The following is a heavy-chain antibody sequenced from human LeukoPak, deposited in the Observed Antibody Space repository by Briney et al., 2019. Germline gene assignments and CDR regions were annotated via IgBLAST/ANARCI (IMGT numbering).Heavy chain of an antibody. Sequence: GGSLRLSCAASGFTFSDYYMSWIRQAPGKGLEWVSVIYSGGSTYYADSVKGRFTISRDNSKNTLYLQMNSLRAEDTAVYYCARDLRDDYYYYGMDVWGQGTTVTVSS. V-gene: IGHV3-66*01. J-gene: IGHJ6*02. CDR3: ARDLRDDYYYYGMDV. D-gene: IGHD2-21*02. CDR2: IYSGGST. CDR1: GFTFSDYY.